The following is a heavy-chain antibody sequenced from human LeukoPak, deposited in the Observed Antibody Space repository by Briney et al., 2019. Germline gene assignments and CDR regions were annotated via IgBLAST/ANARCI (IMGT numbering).Heavy chain of an antibody. CDR3: ARHDYDSSGHRRDYYFDY. Sequence: SETLSLTCTVSGGSVSSYYWSWIRQPPGKGLEWIVSVIHSGTTYYNPSLRSRVIVSMDTSKKQFSLRLSSVTAADTAVYYCARHDYDSSGHRRDYYFDYWSQGTLVTVSS. CDR2: VIHSGTT. V-gene: IGHV4-59*05. J-gene: IGHJ4*02. CDR1: GGSVSSYY. D-gene: IGHD3-22*01.